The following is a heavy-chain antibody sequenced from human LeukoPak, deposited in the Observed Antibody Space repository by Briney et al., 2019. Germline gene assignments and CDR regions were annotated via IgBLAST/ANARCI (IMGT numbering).Heavy chain of an antibody. CDR1: GFTFSSYW. CDR2: IDNEGSST. D-gene: IGHD5-18*01. J-gene: IGHJ4*02. Sequence: GGSLRLSCAASGFTFSSYWMHWVRQAPGKGLVWVSRIDNEGSSTSYADSVEGRFTISRDNAKNRLYVQMNSLRVEDTAVYYCATGSGLWSPDYWGQGTLVTVSS. CDR3: ATGSGLWSPDY. V-gene: IGHV3-74*01.